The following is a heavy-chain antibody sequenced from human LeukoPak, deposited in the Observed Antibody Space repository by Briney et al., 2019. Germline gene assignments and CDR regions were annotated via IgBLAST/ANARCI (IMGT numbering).Heavy chain of an antibody. Sequence: PSETLSLTCAVSGYSIRCGYYWAWIRQPPGEGLEWIGSIYHSGSTYYNSSLKSRVTISRDTSKNQFSLNLSSVTAADTAVYYCARSGQSTGLIWGQGTLVTVSS. J-gene: IGHJ4*02. D-gene: IGHD6-19*01. CDR3: ARSGQSTGLI. V-gene: IGHV4-38-2*01. CDR2: IYHSGST. CDR1: GYSIRCGYY.